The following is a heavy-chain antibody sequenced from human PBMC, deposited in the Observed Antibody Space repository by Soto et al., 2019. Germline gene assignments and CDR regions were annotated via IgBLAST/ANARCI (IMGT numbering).Heavy chain of an antibody. CDR1: GFTFSSYG. CDR3: AKEFWSDPFDD. D-gene: IGHD3-3*01. Sequence: QVQLVESGGGVVQPGRSLRLSCAASGFTFSSYGMQGVRQAPGKGLEWGAVIWNDGSNKYYAESVKGRFTISRDNSKNTLYLQIKSLRAEETAVYYCAKEFWSDPFDDWGQGTLVTVSS. V-gene: IGHV3-33*06. CDR2: IWNDGSNK. J-gene: IGHJ4*02.